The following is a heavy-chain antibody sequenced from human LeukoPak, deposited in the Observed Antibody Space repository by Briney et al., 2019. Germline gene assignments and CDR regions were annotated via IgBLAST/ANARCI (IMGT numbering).Heavy chain of an antibody. CDR1: GFTFSSCW. CDR3: ARVGATVLFGVQY. CDR2: ISSSSSYI. Sequence: GGSLRLSCAASGFTFSSCWMHWVRQAPGKGLEWVSSISSSSSYIYYADSVKGRFTISRDNAKNSLYLQMNSLRAEDTAVYYCARVGATVLFGVQYWGQGTLVTVSS. V-gene: IGHV3-21*01. J-gene: IGHJ4*02. D-gene: IGHD1-26*01.